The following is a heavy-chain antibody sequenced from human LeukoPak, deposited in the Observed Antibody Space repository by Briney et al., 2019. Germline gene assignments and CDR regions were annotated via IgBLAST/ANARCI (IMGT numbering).Heavy chain of an antibody. CDR2: ISPSGDIT. V-gene: IGHV3-23*01. D-gene: IGHD3-10*01. CDR3: AKDDAWLRFGE. Sequence: PGGSLRLSCAASGFTVGSNYMSWVRQAPGKGLEWVSGISPSGDITYYADSVKGRFTISRDNSKNTLYLEVISLTAEDTAVYYCAKDDAWLRFGEWSQGTLVTVSS. J-gene: IGHJ4*02. CDR1: GFTVGSNY.